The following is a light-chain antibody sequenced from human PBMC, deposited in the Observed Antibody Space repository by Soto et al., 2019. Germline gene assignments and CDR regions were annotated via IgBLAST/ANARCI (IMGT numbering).Light chain of an antibody. Sequence: EIVLTQSPGTLSLSPGERATLSCRASQSVTSGYLAWYQQKPGQSPRLLMYGASSRATGVPDRFSGSGSGTDFTLTNTRLEPEDFAVYYCQQYGTSPFTSGGGTKVEIK. CDR2: GAS. CDR1: QSVTSGY. CDR3: QQYGTSPFT. J-gene: IGKJ4*01. V-gene: IGKV3-20*01.